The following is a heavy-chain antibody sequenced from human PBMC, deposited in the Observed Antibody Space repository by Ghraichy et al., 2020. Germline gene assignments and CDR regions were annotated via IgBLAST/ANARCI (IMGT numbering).Heavy chain of an antibody. CDR3: ARHQYSTYLDP. J-gene: IGHJ5*02. V-gene: IGHV4-4*09. CDR2: IYTSGST. D-gene: IGHD6-6*01. Sequence: SETLSLTCTVSGGSISSYYWSWIRQPPGKGLEWIGYIYTSGSTNYNPSLKSRVTISVDTSKNQFSLKLSSVTAADTAVYYCARHQYSTYLDPWGQGTLVTVSS. CDR1: GGSISSYY.